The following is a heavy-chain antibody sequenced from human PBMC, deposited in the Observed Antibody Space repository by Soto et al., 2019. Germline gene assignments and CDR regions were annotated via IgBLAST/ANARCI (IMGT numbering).Heavy chain of an antibody. CDR2: IYYSGST. Sequence: QVQLQESGPGLVKPSETLSLTCTVSGGSISSYYWSWIRQPPGKGLEWIGYIYYSGSTNYNPSLTSRVTISGDTSKNQFSLKLGSVTAADTAVYYCARDLAAAGTLYYFDYWGQGTLVTVSS. J-gene: IGHJ4*02. D-gene: IGHD6-13*01. CDR3: ARDLAAAGTLYYFDY. CDR1: GGSISSYY. V-gene: IGHV4-59*01.